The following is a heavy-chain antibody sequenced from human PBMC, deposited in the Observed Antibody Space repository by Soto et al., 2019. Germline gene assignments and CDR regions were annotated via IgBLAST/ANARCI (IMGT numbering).Heavy chain of an antibody. D-gene: IGHD3-22*01. CDR3: ARDGGYYDFSPGDY. Sequence: ASVKVSCKASGYTFTTYYMHWVRQAPGQGLEWMGIINPSGGDTRYAQKFQCRVTMTRDTSTSTVHMELTSLRSEDTAVYYCARDGGYYDFSPGDYWGHGTLVTVSS. CDR1: GYTFTTYY. V-gene: IGHV1-46*01. CDR2: INPSGGDT. J-gene: IGHJ4*01.